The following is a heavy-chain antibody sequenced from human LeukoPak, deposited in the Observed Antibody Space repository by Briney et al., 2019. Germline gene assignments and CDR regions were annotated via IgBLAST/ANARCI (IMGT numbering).Heavy chain of an antibody. CDR2: INPNSGGT. D-gene: IGHD3-22*01. V-gene: IGHV1-2*02. CDR1: XXXFTSXX. J-gene: IGHJ1*01. Sequence: KXSCXXXXXXFTSXXMHWVRQAPGQGLEWMGWINPNSGGTNYAQKFQGRVTMTRDTSISTAYMELSRLRSDDTAVYYCARDSGGYFQHWGQGTLVTVSS. CDR3: ARDSGGYFQH.